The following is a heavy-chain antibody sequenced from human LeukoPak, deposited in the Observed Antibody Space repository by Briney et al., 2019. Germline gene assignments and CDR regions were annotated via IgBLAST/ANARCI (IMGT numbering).Heavy chain of an antibody. D-gene: IGHD2-2*01. J-gene: IGHJ5*02. CDR2: INPNSGGT. CDR3: ARGFVVVSPEWFDP. Sequence: ASVKVSCKASGYTFTGYYMHWVRQAPGQGLEWMGWINPNSGGTNYAQKFQGRVTMTRDTSISTAYMELSRLRSDDTAVYYCARGFVVVSPEWFDPWGQGTLVTVSS. V-gene: IGHV1-2*02. CDR1: GYTFTGYY.